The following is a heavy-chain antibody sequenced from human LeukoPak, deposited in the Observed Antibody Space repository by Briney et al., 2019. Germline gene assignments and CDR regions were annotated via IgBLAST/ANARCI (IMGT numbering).Heavy chain of an antibody. CDR3: AAYMVRGTEWWFDP. Sequence: KTSETLSLTCTVSGGSISSYYWSWIRQPPGKGLEWIGYIYYSGSTNYNPSLKSRVTISVDTSKNQFSLKLSSVTAADTAVYYCAAYMVRGTEWWFDPWGQGTLVTVSS. J-gene: IGHJ5*02. D-gene: IGHD3-10*01. V-gene: IGHV4-59*01. CDR1: GGSISSYY. CDR2: IYYSGST.